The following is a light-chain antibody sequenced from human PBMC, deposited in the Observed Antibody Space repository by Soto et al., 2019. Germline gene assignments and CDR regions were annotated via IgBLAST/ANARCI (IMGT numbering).Light chain of an antibody. J-gene: IGKJ5*01. Sequence: DIQMTQSRSSLSASVGDRVTITCRASQSISSYLHWYQQKPGKAPKLLIYAASTLQSGVPSRFSGSGSGTDFTLTISCLQAEDFAAYYCQQYYSYPCTFGQGTRLEIK. CDR1: QSISSY. V-gene: IGKV1-39*01. CDR2: AAS. CDR3: QQYYSYPCT.